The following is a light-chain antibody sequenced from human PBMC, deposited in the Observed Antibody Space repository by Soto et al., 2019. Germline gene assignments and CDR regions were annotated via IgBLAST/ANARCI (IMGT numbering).Light chain of an antibody. CDR1: QSISSY. Sequence: DIQMTQSPSSLSASVGDRVTITWRASQSISSYLNWYQQKPGKAPKFLIYAASSLQSGVPSRFSGSGSGTDFTLTISSLQPEDFATYYCQQSYNTPLTFGPGTKVDIK. J-gene: IGKJ3*01. CDR3: QQSYNTPLT. V-gene: IGKV1-39*01. CDR2: AAS.